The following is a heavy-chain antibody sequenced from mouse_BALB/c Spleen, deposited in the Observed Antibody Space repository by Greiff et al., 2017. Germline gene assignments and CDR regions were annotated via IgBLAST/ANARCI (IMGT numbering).Heavy chain of an antibody. Sequence: QVQLKESGPDLVAPSQSLSITCTVSGFSLTSYGVHWVRQPPGKGLEWLVVIWSDGSTTYNSALKSRLSISKDNSKSQVFLKMNSLQTDDTAMYYCARQDGYDYYAMDYWGQGTSVTVSS. V-gene: IGHV2-6-2*01. J-gene: IGHJ4*01. CDR2: IWSDGST. CDR1: GFSLTSYG. D-gene: IGHD1-2*01. CDR3: ARQDGYDYYAMDY.